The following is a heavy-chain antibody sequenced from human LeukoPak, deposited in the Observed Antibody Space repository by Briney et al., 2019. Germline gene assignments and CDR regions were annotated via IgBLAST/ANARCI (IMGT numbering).Heavy chain of an antibody. V-gene: IGHV4-4*02. Sequence: SGTLSLTCAVSGGSISNENWWGWVRQPPGKGLEWIGEIYHSGSTNYNPSLKSRVTISVDTSKNQFSLKLSSVTAADTAVYYCARDQGDCSGGSCYSGSGDYYYYGTDVWGQGTTVTVSS. CDR1: GGSISNENW. CDR2: IYHSGST. CDR3: ARDQGDCSGGSCYSGSGDYYYYGTDV. J-gene: IGHJ6*02. D-gene: IGHD2-15*01.